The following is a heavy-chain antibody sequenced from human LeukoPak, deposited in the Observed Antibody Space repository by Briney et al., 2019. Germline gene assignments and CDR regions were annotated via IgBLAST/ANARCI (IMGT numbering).Heavy chain of an antibody. Sequence: GGSLRLSCAASGFTFSSYGMHWVRQAPGKGLEWVAVISYDGSNKYYADSVKGRFTISRDNSKNTLYLQMNSLRAEDTAVYYCARARANNYYYYGMDVWGQGTTVTVSS. V-gene: IGHV3-30*03. CDR1: GFTFSSYG. CDR3: ARARANNYYYYGMDV. CDR2: ISYDGSNK. J-gene: IGHJ6*02.